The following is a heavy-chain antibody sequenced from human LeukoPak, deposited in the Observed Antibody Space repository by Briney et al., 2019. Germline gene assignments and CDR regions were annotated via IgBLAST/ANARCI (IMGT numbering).Heavy chain of an antibody. CDR3: ARLKLGAYFDL. J-gene: IGHJ2*01. CDR1: CGSTSSDY. CDR2: VYNSGDT. V-gene: IGHV4-59*08. Sequence: SESLSLTRTVACGSTSSDYWSWVRQSPGKGLEWVGYVYNSGDTGKNPSLKSRVTILLDTSKNQCSLKLTSVSAADTAVYYCARLKLGAYFDLWGRGTLVTVSS. D-gene: IGHD3-16*01.